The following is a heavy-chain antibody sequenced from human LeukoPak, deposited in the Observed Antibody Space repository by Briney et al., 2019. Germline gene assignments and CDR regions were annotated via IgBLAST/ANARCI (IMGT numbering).Heavy chain of an antibody. CDR3: ARLDYYGSGTYYPAIDY. V-gene: IGHV4-39*01. CDR1: GGSISSSSCY. J-gene: IGHJ4*02. CDR2: IYYSGST. D-gene: IGHD3-10*01. Sequence: SETLSLTCTVSGGSISSSSCYWGWIRQPPGKGLEWIGSIYYSGSTYYNPSLRSRVTISVDTSKNQFSLKLNSVTAADTAVYYCARLDYYGSGTYYPAIDYWGQGTLVTVSS.